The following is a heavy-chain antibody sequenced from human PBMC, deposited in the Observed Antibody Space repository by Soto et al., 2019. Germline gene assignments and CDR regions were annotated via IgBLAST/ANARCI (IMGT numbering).Heavy chain of an antibody. CDR2: MYYVGST. D-gene: IGHD6-13*01. Sequence: SETLSLTCAVSGGSISSGGYSWSRIRQTPGKGLEWIGYMYYVGSTYYNPSLKSRVTISTDRSKGQFSLKMTSVTAADTAVYYCARGGVYYFDYWGQGTLVTVSS. V-gene: IGHV4-30-2*01. CDR1: GGSISSGGYS. CDR3: ARGGVYYFDY. J-gene: IGHJ4*02.